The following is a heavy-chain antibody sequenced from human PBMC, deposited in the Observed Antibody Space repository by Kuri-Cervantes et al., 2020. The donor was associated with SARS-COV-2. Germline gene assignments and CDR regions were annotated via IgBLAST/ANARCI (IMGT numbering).Heavy chain of an antibody. Sequence: GESLKISCAASGFTFSSYAMHWARRAPGKGLEWVAFIRYDGSNKYYADSVKGRFTISRDNSKNTLYLQMNSLGVEDTAVYYCANSYYDTSSVPRLDYWGQGTLVTVSS. J-gene: IGHJ4*02. CDR1: GFTFSSYA. D-gene: IGHD3-22*01. CDR3: ANSYYDTSSVPRLDY. V-gene: IGHV3-30*02. CDR2: IRYDGSNK.